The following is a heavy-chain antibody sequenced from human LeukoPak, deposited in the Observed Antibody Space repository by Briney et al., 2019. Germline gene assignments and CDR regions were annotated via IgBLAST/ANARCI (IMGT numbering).Heavy chain of an antibody. D-gene: IGHD3-22*01. CDR3: ARDYYDSSGQGY. Sequence: SETLSLTCTVSGYSISSGYFWGWIRQPPGKGLEWIGSIYYSGSTYYNPSLKSRVTISVDTSKNQFSLKLSSVTAADTAVYYCARDYYDSSGQGYWGQGTLVTVSS. J-gene: IGHJ4*02. V-gene: IGHV4-38-2*02. CDR2: IYYSGST. CDR1: GYSISSGYF.